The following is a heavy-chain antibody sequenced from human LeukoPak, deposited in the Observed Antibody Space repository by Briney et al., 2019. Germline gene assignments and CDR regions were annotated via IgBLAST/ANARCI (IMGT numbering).Heavy chain of an antibody. CDR2: ISGSGGST. Sequence: GGSLRLSCAASGFTFSSYTMSWVRQAPGKGLEWVSAISGSGGSTYYADSVKGRFTISRDNSKNTLYLQMNSLRAEDTAVYYCAEISGLYSSSWYSPYFDYWGQGTLVTVSS. CDR1: GFTFSSYT. CDR3: AEISGLYSSSWYSPYFDY. J-gene: IGHJ4*02. V-gene: IGHV3-23*01. D-gene: IGHD6-13*01.